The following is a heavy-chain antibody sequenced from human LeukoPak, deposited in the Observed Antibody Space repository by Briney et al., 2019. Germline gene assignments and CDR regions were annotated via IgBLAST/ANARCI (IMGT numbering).Heavy chain of an antibody. Sequence: GGSLRLSCAASGFTFSSYAMSWVRQAPGKGLEWVSAISGSGGSTYYADSVKGRFTISRDNSKNTLDLQMNSLRAEDTAVYYCAKDSSGYYSPYYFDYWGQGTLVTVSS. CDR3: AKDSSGYYSPYYFDY. CDR2: ISGSGGST. J-gene: IGHJ4*02. V-gene: IGHV3-23*01. D-gene: IGHD3-22*01. CDR1: GFTFSSYA.